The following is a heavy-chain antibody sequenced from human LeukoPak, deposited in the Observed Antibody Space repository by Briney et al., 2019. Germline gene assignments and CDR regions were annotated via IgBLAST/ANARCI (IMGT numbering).Heavy chain of an antibody. CDR1: GYVFASLW. CDR2: ISPNSGDT. V-gene: IGHV1-2*02. D-gene: IGHD2-2*01. CDR3: ARDYPHQRFDI. Sequence: ASVKVSCKASGYVFASLWVHWVRQAPGQGLEWVGYISPNSGDTGLAQKFQGRVTLTRDTSISTVYMEFNGLTSDDTAVYFCARDYPHQRFDIWGQGTLVTVSS. J-gene: IGHJ4*02.